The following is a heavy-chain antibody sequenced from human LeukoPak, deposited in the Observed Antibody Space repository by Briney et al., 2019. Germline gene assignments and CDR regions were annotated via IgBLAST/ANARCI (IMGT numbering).Heavy chain of an antibody. Sequence: GGSLRLSCAASGFILSNYWMSWVRQAPGKGPEWVANIKQDGSEKYYVDSVKGRFAISRDNAKNSLYLQMNSLRAEDTAVYYCASTCSSTNCFLSTFDYWGQGTLVTVSS. D-gene: IGHD2-2*01. CDR2: IKQDGSEK. CDR1: GFILSNYW. V-gene: IGHV3-7*01. J-gene: IGHJ4*02. CDR3: ASTCSSTNCFLSTFDY.